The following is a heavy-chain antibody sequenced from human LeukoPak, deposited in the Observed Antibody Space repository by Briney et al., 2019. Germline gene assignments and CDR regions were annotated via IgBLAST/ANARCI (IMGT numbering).Heavy chain of an antibody. CDR2: ISGSGGGT. D-gene: IGHD1-26*01. Sequence: PGGSLRLSCAASGFTFSSYAMSWVRQAPGKGLEWVSAISGSGGGTYYSDSVKGRFTISRDNSKNTLYLQMNSLRAEDTAVYYCARGVRWSSLVDYWGQGTLVTVSS. CDR1: GFTFSSYA. CDR3: ARGVRWSSLVDY. V-gene: IGHV3-23*01. J-gene: IGHJ4*02.